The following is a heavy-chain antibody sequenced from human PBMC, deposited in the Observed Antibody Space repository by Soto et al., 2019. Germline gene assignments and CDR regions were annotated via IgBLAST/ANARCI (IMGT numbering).Heavy chain of an antibody. Sequence: VGSLRLSCAASGFTFSSYAMSWVRQAPGKGLEWVSAISGSGGSTYYADSVKGRFTISRDNSKNTLYLQMNSLRAEDTAVYYCAKDNGCSSTSCSPYFDYWGQGTLVTVSS. D-gene: IGHD2-2*01. CDR1: GFTFSSYA. J-gene: IGHJ4*02. V-gene: IGHV3-23*01. CDR2: ISGSGGST. CDR3: AKDNGCSSTSCSPYFDY.